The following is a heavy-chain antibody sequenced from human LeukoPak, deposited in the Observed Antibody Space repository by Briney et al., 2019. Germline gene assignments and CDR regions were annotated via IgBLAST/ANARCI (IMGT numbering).Heavy chain of an antibody. V-gene: IGHV3-9*01. D-gene: IGHD3-10*01. Sequence: GRSLRLSCAASGYTFHDYAMHWVRQAPGKGLEWVSGISWNSGSIGYADSVKGRFTISRDNAKNSLYLQMNSLRAEDPGLYYWAKAYYYGSGSYSEFDYWGQGTLVTVSS. CDR1: GYTFHDYA. CDR3: AKAYYYGSGSYSEFDY. CDR2: ISWNSGSI. J-gene: IGHJ4*02.